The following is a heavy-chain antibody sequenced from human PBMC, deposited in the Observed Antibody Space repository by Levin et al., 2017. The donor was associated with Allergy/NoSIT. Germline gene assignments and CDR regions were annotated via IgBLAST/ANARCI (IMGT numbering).Heavy chain of an antibody. V-gene: IGHV4-34*01. J-gene: IGHJ4*02. D-gene: IGHD3/OR15-3a*01. Sequence: SQTLSLTCAVYGGSFSDYYWSWIRQPPGKGLEWIGEINHGGTTNYNPSLTSRVTISVDTSKKQFSLKLSSVTAADTAVYYCARADWYFGFDYWGQGTLVTVSS. CDR2: INHGGTT. CDR1: GGSFSDYY. CDR3: ARADWYFGFDY.